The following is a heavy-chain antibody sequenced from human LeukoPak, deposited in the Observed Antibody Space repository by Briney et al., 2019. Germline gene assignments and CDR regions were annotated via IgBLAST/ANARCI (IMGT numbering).Heavy chain of an antibody. Sequence: PSQTLSLTCTVSGGSISSGSYYWSWIRQPAGKGLEWIGRIYTSGSTNYNPSLKNRVTISVDTSKNQFSLKLSSVTAADTAVYYCARGRDGYRDKYYFDYWGQGTLVTVSS. CDR2: IYTSGST. CDR3: ARGRDGYRDKYYFDY. D-gene: IGHD5-24*01. CDR1: GGSISSGSYY. V-gene: IGHV4-61*02. J-gene: IGHJ4*02.